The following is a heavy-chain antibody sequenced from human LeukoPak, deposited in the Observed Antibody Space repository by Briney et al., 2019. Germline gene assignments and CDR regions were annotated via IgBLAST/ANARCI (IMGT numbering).Heavy chain of an antibody. CDR3: AKAPVDTVMGDAFDI. D-gene: IGHD5-18*01. CDR1: GYTFTSYG. Sequence: ASVKVSCKASGYTFTSYGISWVRQAPGQGLEWMGWISAYNGNTNYAQKLQGRVTMTTDTSTSTAYMELRSLRSDDTAVYYCAKAPVDTVMGDAFDIWGQGTMVTVSS. CDR2: ISAYNGNT. V-gene: IGHV1-18*01. J-gene: IGHJ3*02.